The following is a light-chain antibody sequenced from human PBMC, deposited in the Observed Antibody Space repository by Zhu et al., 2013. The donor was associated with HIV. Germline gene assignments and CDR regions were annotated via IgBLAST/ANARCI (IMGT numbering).Light chain of an antibody. CDR2: GAS. CDR3: QQFGNSPPYS. CDR1: QTLNSPY. Sequence: IVLTQSPGTLSLSPGERATLSCRATQTLNSPYLAWYQQKPGQSPRLLIYGASSRATGIPDRFSGSGSGTDFTLTISRLEPEDFAVYYCQQFGNSPPYSFGQGTKLEIK. V-gene: IGKV3-20*01. J-gene: IGKJ2*03.